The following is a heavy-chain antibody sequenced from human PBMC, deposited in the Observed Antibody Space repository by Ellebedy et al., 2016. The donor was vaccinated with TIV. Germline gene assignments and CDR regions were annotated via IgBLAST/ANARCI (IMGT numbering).Heavy chain of an antibody. CDR2: IIPAFGTI. J-gene: IGHJ6*02. Sequence: AASVKVSCKAFGGTFSSYAISWVRQAPGQGLEWMGGIIPAFGTIKYAQKFQGRVTITADKSTSTAFMEVRSLRSEDTAVYFCARVDKAMVLYYGMDVWGQGTTVTVSS. CDR3: ARVDKAMVLYYGMDV. CDR1: GGTFSSYA. V-gene: IGHV1-69*06. D-gene: IGHD5-18*01.